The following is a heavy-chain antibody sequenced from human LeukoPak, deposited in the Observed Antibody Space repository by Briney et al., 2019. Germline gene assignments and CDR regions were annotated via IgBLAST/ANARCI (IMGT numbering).Heavy chain of an antibody. CDR2: ITSSTTYI. CDR1: GFTFSTYT. V-gene: IGHV3-21*01. CDR3: ARVPSDRTKYMVV. D-gene: IGHD2-15*01. J-gene: IGHJ6*03. Sequence: GGSLRLSCAASGFTFSTYTLNWVRQAPGKGLEWVSSITSSTTYIYYADSVKGRFTISRDDAKNSLYLQMNSMRAEDTALYYCARVPSDRTKYMVVWGKGTTVTVSS.